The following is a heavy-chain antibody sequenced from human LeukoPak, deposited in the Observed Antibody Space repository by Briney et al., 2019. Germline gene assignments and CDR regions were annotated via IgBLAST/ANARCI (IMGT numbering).Heavy chain of an antibody. CDR1: GGSISSGSYY. CDR2: IYTSGST. Sequence: PSQTLSLTCTVSGGSISSGSYYWSWIRQPAGKGLEGIGRIYTSGSTNYNPSLKSRVTISVDTSKNQFSLKLSSVTAADTAVYYCHCGGEDYYYYYMDVWGKGTTVTISS. J-gene: IGHJ6*03. CDR3: HCGGEDYYYYYMDV. D-gene: IGHD3-16*01. V-gene: IGHV4-61*02.